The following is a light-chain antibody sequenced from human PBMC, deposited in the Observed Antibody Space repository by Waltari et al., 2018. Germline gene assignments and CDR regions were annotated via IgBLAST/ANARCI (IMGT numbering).Light chain of an antibody. CDR2: RSK. V-gene: IGLV1-47*01. Sequence: QSVLTQPPSASGTPGQRVTISCSGSRSNIGTNYVYWYQQVPGTAPKLLMYRSKQRPSGVPDRFSGSKSGTSASLAISGLRSEDEADFYCAAWDDSLSGPGVFGGGTKLTVL. J-gene: IGLJ3*02. CDR3: AAWDDSLSGPGV. CDR1: RSNIGTNY.